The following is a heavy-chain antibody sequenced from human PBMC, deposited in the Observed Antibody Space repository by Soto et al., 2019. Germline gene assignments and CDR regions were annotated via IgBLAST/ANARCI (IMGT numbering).Heavy chain of an antibody. D-gene: IGHD1-1*01. CDR3: ARVSGTYYYYYYMDV. CDR2: IYYSGST. J-gene: IGHJ6*03. Sequence: SETLSLTCTVSGCSISSYYWSWIRQPPGKGLEWIGYIYYSGSTNYNPSLKSRVTISVDTSKNQFSLKLSSVTAADTAVYYCARVSGTYYYYYYMDVWGKGTTVTVSS. CDR1: GCSISSYY. V-gene: IGHV4-59*01.